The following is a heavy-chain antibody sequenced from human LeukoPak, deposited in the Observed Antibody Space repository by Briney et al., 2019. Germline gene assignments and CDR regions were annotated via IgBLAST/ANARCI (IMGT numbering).Heavy chain of an antibody. V-gene: IGHV4-39*07. D-gene: IGHD3-22*01. CDR3: AREGYDGNFDY. CDR2: IYYSGST. J-gene: IGHJ4*02. Sequence: PSETLSLTCTVSGGSISSSSYYWGWIRQPPGKGLEWIGSIYYSGSTYYNPSLKSRVTISVDTSKNQFSLKLSSVTAADTAVYYCAREGYDGNFDYWGQGTLVTVSS. CDR1: GGSISSSSYY.